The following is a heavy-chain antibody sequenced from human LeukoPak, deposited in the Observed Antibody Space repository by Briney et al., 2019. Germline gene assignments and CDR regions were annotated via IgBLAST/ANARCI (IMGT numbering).Heavy chain of an antibody. J-gene: IGHJ4*02. Sequence: SETLSLTCTVSGVSTNTYYWSWIRQPPGKGLEWIGHIFYTGSTNYNPSLKSRVTMSVDTSKNQFSLKLSSVTAADTAVYYCARVRTLGGTRYFDYWGQGTLVTVSS. CDR2: IFYTGST. V-gene: IGHV4-59*01. D-gene: IGHD2-15*01. CDR3: ARVRTLGGTRYFDY. CDR1: GVSTNTYY.